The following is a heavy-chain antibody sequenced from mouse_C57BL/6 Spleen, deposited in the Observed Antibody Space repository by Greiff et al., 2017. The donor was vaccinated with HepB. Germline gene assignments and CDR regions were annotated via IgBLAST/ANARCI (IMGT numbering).Heavy chain of an antibody. CDR2: IDPSDSYT. V-gene: IGHV1-69*01. CDR3: APSYYGSSSYAMDY. D-gene: IGHD1-1*01. Sequence: VQLQQPGAELVMPGASVKLSCKASGYTFTSYWMHWVKQRPGQGLEWIGEIDPSDSYTNYNQKFKGKSTLTVDKSSNTAYMQLSSLTSEDSAVYYCAPSYYGSSSYAMDYWGQGTSVTVSS. CDR1: GYTFTSYW. J-gene: IGHJ4*01.